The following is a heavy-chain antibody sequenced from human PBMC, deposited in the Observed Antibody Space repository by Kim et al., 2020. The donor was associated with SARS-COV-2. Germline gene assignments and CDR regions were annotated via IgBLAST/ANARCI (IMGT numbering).Heavy chain of an antibody. D-gene: IGHD3-3*01. CDR2: INPSGGST. Sequence: ASVKVSCKASGYTFTSYYMHWVRQAPGQGLEWMGIINPSGGSTSYAQKFQGRVTMTRDTSTSTVYMELSSLRSEDMAVYYCARDLSNYDFWSGYFGYYYGMDVWGQGTTVTVSS. J-gene: IGHJ6*02. CDR1: GYTFTSYY. CDR3: ARDLSNYDFWSGYFGYYYGMDV. V-gene: IGHV1-46*01.